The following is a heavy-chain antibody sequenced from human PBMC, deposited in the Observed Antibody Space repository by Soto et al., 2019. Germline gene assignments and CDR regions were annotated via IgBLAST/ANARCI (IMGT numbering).Heavy chain of an antibody. CDR2: IYYSGNT. Sequence: SETLSLTCTVSGGSISSSSYYWGWIRQPPGKGLEWIGSIYYSGNTYYNPSLKSRVTISVDTAKNQFSLKLSSVTAADTAVYYCARMNYYDTSGYPFDYWGQGMMVTVSS. V-gene: IGHV4-39*01. D-gene: IGHD3-22*01. CDR3: ARMNYYDTSGYPFDY. J-gene: IGHJ4*02. CDR1: GGSISSSSYY.